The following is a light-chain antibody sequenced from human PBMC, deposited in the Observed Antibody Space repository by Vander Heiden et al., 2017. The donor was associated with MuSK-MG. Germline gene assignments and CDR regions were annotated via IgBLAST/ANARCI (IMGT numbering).Light chain of an antibody. Sequence: EIVLTQSPATLSLSPGERATLSCRASQSVSSYSAWYQQKPGQAPRLLIYDASNRATGIPARLSGSGSGTDFTLTISSLEPEDFAVYYGHQRSNWITLGGGPRWRSN. V-gene: IGKV3-11*01. CDR2: DAS. CDR3: HQRSNWIT. J-gene: IGKJ4*01. CDR1: QSVSSY.